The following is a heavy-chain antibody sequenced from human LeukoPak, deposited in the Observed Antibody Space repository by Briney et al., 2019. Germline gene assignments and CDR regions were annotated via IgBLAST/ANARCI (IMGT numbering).Heavy chain of an antibody. CDR1: GGSISSGGYY. D-gene: IGHD3-22*01. V-gene: IGHV4-31*03. CDR2: IYYSGST. CDR3: ARTYYYDSSVNFDY. J-gene: IGHJ4*02. Sequence: SQTLSLTCTVSGGSISSGGYYWSWIRQHPGKGLEWIGYIYYSGSTYYNPSLKSRVTISVDTSKNQFSLKLSSVTAADTAVYYCARTYYYDSSVNFDYWGQGTLVTVSS.